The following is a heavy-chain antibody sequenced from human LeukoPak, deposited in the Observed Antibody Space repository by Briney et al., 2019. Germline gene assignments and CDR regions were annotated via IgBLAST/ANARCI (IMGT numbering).Heavy chain of an antibody. J-gene: IGHJ4*02. Sequence: GGSLRLSCAASGFAFSTYSMNWVRQAPGKGLEWVSYISSSGTTIYYPGSVKGRFTISRDNAKNSLYLQMNSLRAEDTAVYYCARRSVRMGTAMGAIDYWGQGTLVTVSS. CDR1: GFAFSTYS. CDR2: ISSSGTTI. CDR3: ARRSVRMGTAMGAIDY. V-gene: IGHV3-48*01. D-gene: IGHD5-18*01.